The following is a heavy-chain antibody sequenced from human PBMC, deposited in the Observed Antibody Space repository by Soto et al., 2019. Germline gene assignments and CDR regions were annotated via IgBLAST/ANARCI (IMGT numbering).Heavy chain of an antibody. Sequence: GGSLRFSCAASGFTFSSYGMHWVRQAPGKGLEWVAVISYDGSNKYYADSVKGRFIISRDNAKNSLYLQMHSLRDEDTAVYYCAREGWPLLQTGMDVWGQGTTVTVSS. D-gene: IGHD2-15*01. CDR3: AREGWPLLQTGMDV. J-gene: IGHJ6*02. V-gene: IGHV3-30*03. CDR1: GFTFSSYG. CDR2: ISYDGSNK.